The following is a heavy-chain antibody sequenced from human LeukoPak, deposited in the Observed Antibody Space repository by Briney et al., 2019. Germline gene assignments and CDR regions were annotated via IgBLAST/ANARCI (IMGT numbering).Heavy chain of an antibody. V-gene: IGHV4-59*10. D-gene: IGHD3-16*01. CDR1: GGSFSGYY. J-gene: IGHJ4*02. Sequence: SETLSLTCAVYGGSFSGYYWSWIRQPAGKGLEWIGRIHTSGSTNYNPSLKSRVTISGDTSKNQFSLKLNSVTAADTAVYYCARAKGLSGGFDYWGQGTLVTVSS. CDR3: ARAKGLSGGFDY. CDR2: IHTSGST.